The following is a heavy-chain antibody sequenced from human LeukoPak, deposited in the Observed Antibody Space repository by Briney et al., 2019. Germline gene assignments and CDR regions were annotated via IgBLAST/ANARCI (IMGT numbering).Heavy chain of an antibody. CDR3: ARAGGDNCLEGDDY. D-gene: IGHD1-1*01. CDR1: GYTFTSYG. V-gene: IGHV1-18*01. CDR2: ISAYNGNT. Sequence: ASVKASCKASGYTFTSYGICWVRQAPGQGLEWMGWISAYNGNTNYAQKLQGRVTMTTDTSTSTAYMELRSLRSDDTAVYYCARAGGDNCLEGDDYWGQGTLVTVSS. J-gene: IGHJ4*02.